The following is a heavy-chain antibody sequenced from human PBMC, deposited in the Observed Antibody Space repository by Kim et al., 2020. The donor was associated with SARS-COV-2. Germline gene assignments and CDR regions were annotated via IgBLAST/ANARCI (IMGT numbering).Heavy chain of an antibody. CDR2: INHSGST. V-gene: IGHV4-34*01. Sequence: SETLSLTCAVYGGSFSGYYWSWIRQPPGKGLEWIGEINHSGSTNYNPSLKSRVTISVDTSKNQFSLKLSSVTAADTAVYYCARDRPFWSGYYYYYGMDVWGQGTTVTVSS. CDR3: ARDRPFWSGYYYYYGMDV. J-gene: IGHJ6*02. CDR1: GGSFSGYY. D-gene: IGHD3-3*01.